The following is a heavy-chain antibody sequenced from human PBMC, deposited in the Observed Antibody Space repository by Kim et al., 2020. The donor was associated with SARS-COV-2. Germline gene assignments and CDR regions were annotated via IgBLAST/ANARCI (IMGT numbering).Heavy chain of an antibody. D-gene: IGHD3-3*01. CDR3: ARAMGGITIFGVVTLSAFDI. J-gene: IGHJ3*02. V-gene: IGHV4-31*03. Sequence: SETLSLTCTVSGGSISSGGYYWSWIRQHPGKGLEWIGYIYYSGSTYYNPSLKSRVTISVDTSKNQFSLKLSSVTAADTAVYYWARAMGGITIFGVVTLSAFDIWRQGTMVTVSS. CDR1: GGSISSGGYY. CDR2: IYYSGST.